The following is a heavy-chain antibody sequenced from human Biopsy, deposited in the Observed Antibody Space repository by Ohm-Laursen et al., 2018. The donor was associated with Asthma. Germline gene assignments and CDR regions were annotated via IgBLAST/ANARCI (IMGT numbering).Heavy chain of an antibody. Sequence: SSVKVSCKTSGYTFNSAGITWVRQAPGQGLEWIGWISVYNGNTKVAQKLQDRVTMITDTYTSTAYMELRSLRSDDTAVYFCARAVDYSHYYGIDVWGQGTTVTVS. V-gene: IGHV1-18*01. D-gene: IGHD3-10*01. CDR3: ARAVDYSHYYGIDV. J-gene: IGHJ6*02. CDR2: ISVYNGNT. CDR1: GYTFNSAG.